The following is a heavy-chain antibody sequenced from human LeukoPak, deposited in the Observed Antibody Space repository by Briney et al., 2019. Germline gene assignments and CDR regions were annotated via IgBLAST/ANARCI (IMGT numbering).Heavy chain of an antibody. V-gene: IGHV4-30-2*01. CDR3: ARDGRLGIVGARGNFDY. CDR1: GGSISSGGYS. J-gene: IGHJ4*02. D-gene: IGHD1-26*01. CDR2: IYHSGST. Sequence: SETLSLTCAVSGGSISSGGYSWSWIRQPPGKGLEWIGYIYHSGSTYYNPSLKSRVTISVDRSKNQFSLKLSSVTAADTAVYYCARDGRLGIVGARGNFDYWGQGTLVTVSS.